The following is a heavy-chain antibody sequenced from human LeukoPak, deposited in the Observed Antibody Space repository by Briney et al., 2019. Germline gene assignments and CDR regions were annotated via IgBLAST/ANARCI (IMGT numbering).Heavy chain of an antibody. Sequence: SETLSLTCTVSGGSISSYYWSWIRQPAGKGLEPIGRIYTSGSTNYNPSLKSRVTMSVDTPKNQFSLKLSSVTAADTAVYYCARDPDYDFWSGYRGPYMDVWGKGTTVTVSS. CDR1: GGSISSYY. CDR2: IYTSGST. CDR3: ARDPDYDFWSGYRGPYMDV. V-gene: IGHV4-4*07. D-gene: IGHD3-3*01. J-gene: IGHJ6*03.